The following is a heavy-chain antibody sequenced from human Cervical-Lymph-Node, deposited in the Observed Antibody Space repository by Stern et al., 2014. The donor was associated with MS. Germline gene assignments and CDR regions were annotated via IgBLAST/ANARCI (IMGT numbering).Heavy chain of an antibody. D-gene: IGHD4/OR15-4a*01. CDR3: ARDSSTINFDY. J-gene: IGHJ4*02. CDR2: ITPRTGNP. CDR1: GYTFTVYS. V-gene: IGHV7-4-1*02. Sequence: QLVQSGSELKTPGASVKVSCKGSGYTFTVYSINWVRQAPGQGLEWMGWITPRTGNPTYAQGFTGRFVFSVDTSVSTAYLQINSLEAEDTAVYYCARDSSTINFDYWGQGSLVTVSS.